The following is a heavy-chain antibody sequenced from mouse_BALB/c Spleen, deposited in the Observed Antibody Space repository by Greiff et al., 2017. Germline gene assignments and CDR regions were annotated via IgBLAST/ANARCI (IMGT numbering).Heavy chain of an antibody. CDR1: GFTFSSYG. CDR3: ARDRNWDDYAMDY. D-gene: IGHD4-1*01. Sequence: EVHLVESGGGLVQPGGSLKLSCAASGFTFSSYGMSWVRQTPDKRLELVATINSNGGSTYYPDSVKGRFTISRDNAKNTLYLQMSSLKSEDTAMYYCARDRNWDDYAMDYWGQGTSVTVSS. CDR2: INSNGGST. V-gene: IGHV5-6-3*01. J-gene: IGHJ4*01.